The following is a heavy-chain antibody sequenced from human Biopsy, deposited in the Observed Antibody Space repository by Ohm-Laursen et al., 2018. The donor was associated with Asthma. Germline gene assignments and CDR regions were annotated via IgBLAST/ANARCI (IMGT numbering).Heavy chain of an antibody. Sequence: ASVKVSCNASGVALSGYTFEWVRQARGLGLEWIAWIVFASGATNYAKNFQDRLTVTRDMSAGSVSMELRGLSSTDTAVYYCAAGRTSLQGESLIWGQGTLVSVSS. D-gene: IGHD2/OR15-2a*01. CDR1: GVALSGYT. CDR3: AAGRTSLQGESLI. CDR2: IVFASGAT. V-gene: IGHV1-58*01. J-gene: IGHJ4*01.